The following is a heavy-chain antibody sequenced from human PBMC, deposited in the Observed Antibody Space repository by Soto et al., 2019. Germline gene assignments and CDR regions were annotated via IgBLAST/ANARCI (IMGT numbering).Heavy chain of an antibody. CDR2: IYYSGST. Sequence: SETLSLTCTVSGGSISSYYWSWIRQPPGKGLEWIGYIYYSGSTNYNPSLKSRVTISVDTSKNQFSLKLSSVTAADTAVYYCARGDNIGVVTWWFDPWGQGTLVTVSS. J-gene: IGHJ5*02. V-gene: IGHV4-59*01. CDR1: GGSISSYY. D-gene: IGHD3-3*01. CDR3: ARGDNIGVVTWWFDP.